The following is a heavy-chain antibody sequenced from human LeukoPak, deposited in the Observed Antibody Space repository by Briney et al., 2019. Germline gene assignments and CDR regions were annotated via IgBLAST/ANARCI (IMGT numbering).Heavy chain of an antibody. V-gene: IGHV3-7*01. CDR3: AREGQDLDH. D-gene: IGHD2-15*01. J-gene: IGHJ4*02. Sequence: PGGPLSLSCAASGFTFINFWLIWFGKAPGKGWEWVANIKQDGSEKHYVDSVKGRFTISRDNAKNSLYLQMNSLRAEDTAVYYCAREGQDLDHWGQGTLVSVST. CDR2: IKQDGSEK. CDR1: GFTFINFW.